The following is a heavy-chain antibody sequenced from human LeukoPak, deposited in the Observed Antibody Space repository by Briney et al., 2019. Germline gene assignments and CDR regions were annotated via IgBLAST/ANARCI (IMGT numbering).Heavy chain of an antibody. D-gene: IGHD3-22*01. CDR2: ISSSGGST. Sequence: GGSLRLSCAASAFTFSSYAMNWVRQAPGKGLEWVSIISSSGGSTYYADSVKGRFTISRDNSKNTLYLQMNSLRAEDTAVYYCAKDEAYDSSGYSGDFWGQGTLVTVSS. CDR1: AFTFSSYA. J-gene: IGHJ4*02. CDR3: AKDEAYDSSGYSGDF. V-gene: IGHV3-23*01.